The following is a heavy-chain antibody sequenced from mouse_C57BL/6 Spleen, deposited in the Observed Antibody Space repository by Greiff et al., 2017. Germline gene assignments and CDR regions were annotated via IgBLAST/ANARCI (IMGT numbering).Heavy chain of an antibody. CDR2: IYPGDGDT. D-gene: IGHD1-1*01. Sequence: QVQLKESGAELVKPGASVKISCKASGYAFSSYWMNWVKQRPGKGLEWIGQIYPGDGDTNYNGKFKGKATLTADKSSSTAYMQLSSLTSEDSAVYFCARRDSYGSSYYWYFDVWGTGTTVTVSS. V-gene: IGHV1-80*01. CDR3: ARRDSYGSSYYWYFDV. J-gene: IGHJ1*03. CDR1: GYAFSSYW.